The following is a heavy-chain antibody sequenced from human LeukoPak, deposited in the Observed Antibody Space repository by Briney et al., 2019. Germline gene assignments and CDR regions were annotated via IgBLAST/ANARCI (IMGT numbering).Heavy chain of an antibody. CDR2: IYYSGST. CDR3: ARVPYYYGMDV. J-gene: IGHJ6*02. V-gene: IGHV4-59*01. Sequence: SETLSLTCTVSGGSISSYYWSWIRHPPGKGLEWIGYIYYSGSTNYNSSLKSRVTISVDTSKNQFSLKLSSVTAADTAVYYCARVPYYYGMDVWGQGTTVTVSS. CDR1: GGSISSYY.